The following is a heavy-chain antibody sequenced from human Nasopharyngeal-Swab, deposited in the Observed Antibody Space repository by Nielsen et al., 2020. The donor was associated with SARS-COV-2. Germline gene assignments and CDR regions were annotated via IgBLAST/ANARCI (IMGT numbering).Heavy chain of an antibody. Sequence: GESLKISCAASGFTFSSYWMSWVRQAPGKGLEWVANIKQDGSEKYYVDSVKGRFTIARDKAKNSLYLQMNSLRAEDTAVYYCARDPGFGYYYDSSGYYDYWGQGTLVTVSS. D-gene: IGHD3-22*01. CDR1: GFTFSSYW. J-gene: IGHJ4*02. CDR3: ARDPGFGYYYDSSGYYDY. CDR2: IKQDGSEK. V-gene: IGHV3-7*01.